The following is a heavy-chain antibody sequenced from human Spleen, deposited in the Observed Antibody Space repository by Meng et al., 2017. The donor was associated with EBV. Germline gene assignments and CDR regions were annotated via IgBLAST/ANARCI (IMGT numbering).Heavy chain of an antibody. V-gene: IGHV4-30-4*01. CDR1: GGSISSGGYY. CDR2: IYYSGST. CDR3: ARGFGETFDP. J-gene: IGHJ5*02. D-gene: IGHD3-10*01. Sequence: QVQREESVPGLVKPSQTLSLPCAVSGGSISSGGYYWSWIRQPPGKGLEWIGYIYYSGSTYYNPSLKSRVTISVDTSKNQFSLKLSSVTAADTAVYYCARGFGETFDPWGQGTLVTVSS.